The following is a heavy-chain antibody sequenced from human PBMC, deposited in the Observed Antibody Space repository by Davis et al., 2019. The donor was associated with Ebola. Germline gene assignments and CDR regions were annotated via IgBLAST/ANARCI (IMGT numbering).Heavy chain of an antibody. D-gene: IGHD2-21*01. CDR1: GFSIRYYW. CDR2: IKQDGSEK. V-gene: IGHV3-7*01. J-gene: IGHJ4*02. Sequence: PGGSLRLSCVASGFSIRYYWMSWVRQAPGKGLEWVASIKQDGSEKYYVDSVKGRFTISRDNAKNSLYLQMNSLRAEDTAVYYCAKGEKGFVDGPSDYWGQGTLVTVSS. CDR3: AKGEKGFVDGPSDY.